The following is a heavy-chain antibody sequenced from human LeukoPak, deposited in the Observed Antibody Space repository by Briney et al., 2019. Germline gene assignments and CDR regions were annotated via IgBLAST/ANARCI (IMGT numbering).Heavy chain of an antibody. J-gene: IGHJ4*02. V-gene: IGHV4-59*01. CDR2: IYYSGST. CDR3: AGATDYGDYLDY. Sequence: SETLSLTCTVSGGSISSYYWSWTRQPPGKGLEWIGYIYYSGSTNYNPSLKSRVTISVDTSKNQFSLKLSSVTAADTAVYYCAGATDYGDYLDYWGQGTLVTVSS. D-gene: IGHD4-17*01. CDR1: GGSISSYY.